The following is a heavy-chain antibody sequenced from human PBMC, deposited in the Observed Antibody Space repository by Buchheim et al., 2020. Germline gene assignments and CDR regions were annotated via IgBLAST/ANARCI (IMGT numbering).Heavy chain of an antibody. V-gene: IGHV4-39*01. CDR3: ASFVAGTFDF. J-gene: IGHJ4*02. D-gene: IGHD6-19*01. CDR2: IYYTGSA. Sequence: QLQLQESGPGLVKPSETLSLTCTVTGGSISSSSRYWGWSRQPPGKGLEWIGSIYYTGSAYYNPSPKSRVTTSIETSQNQFSLKLSSVTAADTAMYYCASFVAGTFDFWGQG. CDR1: GGSISSSSRY.